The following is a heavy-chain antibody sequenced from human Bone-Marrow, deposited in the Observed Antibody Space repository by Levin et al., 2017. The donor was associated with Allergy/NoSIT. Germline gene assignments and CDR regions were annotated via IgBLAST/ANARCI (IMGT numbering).Heavy chain of an antibody. D-gene: IGHD3-22*01. J-gene: IGHJ6*02. Sequence: SVKVSCKASGGTFSSYAISWVRQAPGQGLEWMGGIIPIFGTANYAQKFQGRVTITADKSTSTAYMELSSLRSEDTAVYYCASLGNYYDSSGNYYYGMDVWGQGTTVTVSS. V-gene: IGHV1-69*06. CDR3: ASLGNYYDSSGNYYYGMDV. CDR2: IIPIFGTA. CDR1: GGTFSSYA.